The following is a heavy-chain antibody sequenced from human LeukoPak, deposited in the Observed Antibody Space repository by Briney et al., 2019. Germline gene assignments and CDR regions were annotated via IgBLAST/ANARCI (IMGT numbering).Heavy chain of an antibody. V-gene: IGHV1-46*01. D-gene: IGHD3-22*01. J-gene: IGHJ1*01. Sequence: GASVKVSCKASGYTFTSYYTHWVRQAPGQGLEWMGIINPSGGSTSYAQKFQGRVTMTRDTSTSTVYMELSSLRSEDTAVYYCARGPYYYDSSGYYKAEYFQHWGQGTLVTVSS. CDR3: ARGPYYYDSSGYYKAEYFQH. CDR1: GYTFTSYY. CDR2: INPSGGST.